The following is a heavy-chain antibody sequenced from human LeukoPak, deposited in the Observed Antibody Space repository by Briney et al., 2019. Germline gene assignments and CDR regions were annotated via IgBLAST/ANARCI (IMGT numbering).Heavy chain of an antibody. J-gene: IGHJ4*02. CDR2: IKQDGSEK. CDR3: VKDIHYFQSDY. V-gene: IGHV3-7*01. Sequence: GGSLRLSCAASGFTLSNYAMSWVRQAPGKGLEWVASIKQDGSEKQYVGTVRGRFTISRDNAKNILDLQMNSLTAEDTAVYFCVKDIHYFQSDYWGQGTLVTVSS. D-gene: IGHD3-10*01. CDR1: GFTLSNYA.